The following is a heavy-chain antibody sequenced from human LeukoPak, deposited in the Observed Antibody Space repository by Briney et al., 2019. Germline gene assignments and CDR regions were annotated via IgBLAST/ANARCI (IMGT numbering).Heavy chain of an antibody. Sequence: LRLSCAASGFTFSSYAMHWVRQAPGKGLEWVAVISYDGSNKYYADSVKGRFTISRDNSKNTLYLQMNSLRAEDTAVYYCARVQDYYDSSGQTLYYYGMDVWGQGTTVTVSS. D-gene: IGHD3-22*01. CDR1: GFTFSSYA. V-gene: IGHV3-30-3*01. J-gene: IGHJ6*02. CDR3: ARVQDYYDSSGQTLYYYGMDV. CDR2: ISYDGSNK.